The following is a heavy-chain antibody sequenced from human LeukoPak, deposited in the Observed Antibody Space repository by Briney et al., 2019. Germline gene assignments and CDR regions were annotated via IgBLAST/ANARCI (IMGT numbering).Heavy chain of an antibody. V-gene: IGHV3-21*01. CDR1: GFTFRKYW. CDR2: ISSSSSYI. Sequence: GGSLRLSCAASGFTFRKYWMSWVRQAPGKRLEWVSSISSSSSYIYYADSVKGRFTISRDNAKNSLYLQLNNLRAEDTAVYYCATDDYRGLGYWGQGTLVTVSS. CDR3: ATDDYRGLGY. J-gene: IGHJ4*02. D-gene: IGHD3-16*01.